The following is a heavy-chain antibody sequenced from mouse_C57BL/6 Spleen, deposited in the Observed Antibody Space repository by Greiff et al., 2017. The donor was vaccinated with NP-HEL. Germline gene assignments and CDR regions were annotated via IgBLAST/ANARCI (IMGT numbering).Heavy chain of an antibody. J-gene: IGHJ3*01. D-gene: IGHD1-1*01. CDR1: GYTFTSYW. CDR2: INPSSGYT. CDR3: ARAYYGSSYGFAY. V-gene: IGHV1-7*01. Sequence: VQLQQSGAELAKPGASVKLSCKASGYTFTSYWMHWVKQRPGQGLEWIGYINPSSGYTKYNQKFKDKATLTADKSSSTAYMQLSSLTYEDSAVYYCARAYYGSSYGFAYWGQGTLVTVSA.